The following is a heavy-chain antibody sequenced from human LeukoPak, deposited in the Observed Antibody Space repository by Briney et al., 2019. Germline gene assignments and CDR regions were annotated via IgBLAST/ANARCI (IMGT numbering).Heavy chain of an antibody. CDR1: GGSISSSSYY. V-gene: IGHV4-39*07. J-gene: IGHJ5*02. CDR3: AREHGDYGVPWFDP. D-gene: IGHD4-17*01. CDR2: IYYSGST. Sequence: KTSETLSLTCTVSGGSISSSSYYWGWIRQPPGKGLEWIGSIYYSGSTYYNPSLKSRVTISVDTSKNQFSLKLSSVTAADTAVYYCAREHGDYGVPWFDPWGQGTLVTVSS.